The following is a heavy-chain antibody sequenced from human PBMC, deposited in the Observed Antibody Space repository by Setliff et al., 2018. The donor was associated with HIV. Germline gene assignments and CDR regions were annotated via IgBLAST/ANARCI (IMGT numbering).Heavy chain of an antibody. V-gene: IGHV1-18*04. D-gene: IGHD3-16*02. Sequence: ASVKVSCKASGYTFTGNYMHWVRQAPGQGLEWMGWIIDHNGNTNYAQKVQGRVTMTTDTSTTTAYMELRSLRYDDTAVYYCARPRFLIGPPKEYYFDYWGQGTLVTVSS. J-gene: IGHJ4*02. CDR1: GYTFTGNY. CDR3: ARPRFLIGPPKEYYFDY. CDR2: IIDHNGNT.